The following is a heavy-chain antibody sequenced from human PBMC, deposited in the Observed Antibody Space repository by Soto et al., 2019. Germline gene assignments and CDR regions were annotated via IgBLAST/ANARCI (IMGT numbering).Heavy chain of an antibody. CDR2: IIPIFGTA. CDR1: GGTFSSYA. CDR3: ARGLGGSSWYSIFDY. V-gene: IGHV1-69*05. D-gene: IGHD6-13*01. Sequence: ASVKVSCKASGGTFSSYAISWVRQAPGQGLEWMGGIIPIFGTANYAQKYQGRDTITTDESTSTTYKEMSSLRSEDTALYYCARGLGGSSWYSIFDYWGQGTLVTVSS. J-gene: IGHJ4*02.